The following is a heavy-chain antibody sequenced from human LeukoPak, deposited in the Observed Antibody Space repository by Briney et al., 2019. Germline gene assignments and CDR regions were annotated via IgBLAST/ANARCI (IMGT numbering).Heavy chain of an antibody. Sequence: SETLSLTCTVSGGYISSYYWSWIRQSPGKGLEWIGYIYYSGSTNCNPSLKSRVTISVDTSKNQFSLKLNSVTAADTAVYYCARHRPMPYSFDCWGQGTLVTVSS. CDR2: IYYSGST. CDR3: ARHRPMPYSFDC. J-gene: IGHJ4*02. D-gene: IGHD2-2*01. V-gene: IGHV4-59*08. CDR1: GGYISSYY.